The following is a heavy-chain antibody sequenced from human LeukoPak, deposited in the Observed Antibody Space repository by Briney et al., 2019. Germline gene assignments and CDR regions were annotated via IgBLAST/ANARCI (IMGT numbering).Heavy chain of an antibody. J-gene: IGHJ4*02. V-gene: IGHV3-23*01. D-gene: IGHD2-15*01. CDR1: GFTFNTYA. Sequence: PGGSLRLSCAASGFTFNTYAMSWVRQAPWERLQWVSGISDSGGNTYYADSVRGRFTISRDNSKNTLYLQMNSLRAEDSAVYYCAKDRSTYCSGGSCYIHFDYWGQGTLVTVSS. CDR2: ISDSGGNT. CDR3: AKDRSTYCSGGSCYIHFDY.